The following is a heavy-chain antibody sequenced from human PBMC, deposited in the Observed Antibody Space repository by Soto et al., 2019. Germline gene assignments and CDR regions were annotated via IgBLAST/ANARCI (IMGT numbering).Heavy chain of an antibody. Sequence: PSETLSLTCTVSGGSISSGGYSWSWIRQPPGKGLEWIGYIYYSGSTYYNPSLKSRVTISVDTSKNQFSLKLSSVTAADTAVYYCARESSGYYPHNWFDPWGQGTLVTVSS. J-gene: IGHJ5*02. D-gene: IGHD3-22*01. CDR3: ARESSGYYPHNWFDP. CDR2: IYYSGST. CDR1: GGSISSGGYS. V-gene: IGHV4-31*03.